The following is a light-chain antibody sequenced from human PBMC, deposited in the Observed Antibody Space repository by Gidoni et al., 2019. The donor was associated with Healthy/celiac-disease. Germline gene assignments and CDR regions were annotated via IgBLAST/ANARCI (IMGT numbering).Light chain of an antibody. Sequence: EIVLTQSPATLSLSPGERATLSCRASQSVSSYLDWYQQKPGQAPRLLIYDASNRATGIPARFSGSGSGTDFTLTISSLEPEDFVVYYCQQRSNWLTFGGGTKVEIK. V-gene: IGKV3-11*01. CDR1: QSVSSY. CDR3: QQRSNWLT. CDR2: DAS. J-gene: IGKJ4*01.